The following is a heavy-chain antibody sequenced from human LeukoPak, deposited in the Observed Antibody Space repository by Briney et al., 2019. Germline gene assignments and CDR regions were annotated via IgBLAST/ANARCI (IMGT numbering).Heavy chain of an antibody. V-gene: IGHV4-39*01. CDR3: ARRRVIASLSNWFDP. Sequence: SETLSLTCTVSGGSISSSDYYWDWIRQPPGKGLEWIGSILYGGSTYYNPSLKSRLAMSVDTSKNQFSLKLSSVTAADTAVYYCARRRVIASLSNWFDPWGQGTLVTVSS. CDR1: GGSISSSDYY. D-gene: IGHD6-13*01. CDR2: ILYGGST. J-gene: IGHJ5*02.